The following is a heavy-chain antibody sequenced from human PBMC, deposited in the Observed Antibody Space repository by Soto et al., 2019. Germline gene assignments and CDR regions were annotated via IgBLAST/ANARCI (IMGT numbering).Heavy chain of an antibody. J-gene: IGHJ4*02. V-gene: IGHV3-23*01. CDR1: GFTFSSYA. CDR3: AKGGDDFLTVNYHPFEY. Sequence: PGGSLRLSCAASGFTFSSYAMSWVRQAPGKGLEWVSAISGSGGSTYYADSVKGRFTISRDNSKNTLYLQMNSLRAEDTAVYYCAKGGDDFLTVNYHPFEYWGRGTLVIVSS. CDR2: ISGSGGST. D-gene: IGHD3-9*01.